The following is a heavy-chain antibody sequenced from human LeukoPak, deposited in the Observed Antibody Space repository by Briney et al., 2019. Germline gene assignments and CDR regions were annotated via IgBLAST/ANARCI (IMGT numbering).Heavy chain of an antibody. D-gene: IGHD2-2*01. CDR3: ARFGFLHCSSTSCYEYYYYYGMDV. CDR1: GYTFTGYY. CDR2: INPNSGGT. J-gene: IGHJ6*02. V-gene: IGHV1-2*02. Sequence: ASVKVSCKASGYTFTGYYMHWVRQAPGQGLEWMAWINPNSGGTNYAQKFQGRVTMTRDTSISTAYMELSRLRSDDTAVYYCARFGFLHCSSTSCYEYYYYYGMDVWGQGTTVTVSS.